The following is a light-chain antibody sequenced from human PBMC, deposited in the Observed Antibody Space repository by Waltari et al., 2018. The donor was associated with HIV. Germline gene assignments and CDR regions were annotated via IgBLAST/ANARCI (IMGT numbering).Light chain of an antibody. CDR2: ETI. J-gene: IGLJ2*01. CDR1: SSTIGNNY. V-gene: IGLV1-51*02. CDR3: GTWDSSLSAVI. Sequence: QSVLTQPPSVSAAPGQKVTIPCFGSSSTIGNNYVSWYQQLPGTAPKLLIYETIKRPSGIPDRFSGSKSGTSATLDITGLQTGDEADYYCGTWDSSLSAVIFGGGTMLTVL.